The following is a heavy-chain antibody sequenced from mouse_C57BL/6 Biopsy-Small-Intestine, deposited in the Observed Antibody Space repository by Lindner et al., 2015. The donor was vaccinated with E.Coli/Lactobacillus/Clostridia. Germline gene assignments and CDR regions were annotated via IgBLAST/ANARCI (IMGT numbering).Heavy chain of an antibody. Sequence: QLQESGPELVKPGAPVKISCKASGYSFTDYNMNWVEQSNGKSFEWIGVINPNYGTTSYNQKFKGKATLTVDQSSSTAYMQLNSLTSEDSAVYYCARWDYYAMDYWGQGTSVTVSS. CDR3: ARWDYYAMDY. CDR1: GYSFTDYN. V-gene: IGHV1-39*01. J-gene: IGHJ4*01. CDR2: INPNYGTT.